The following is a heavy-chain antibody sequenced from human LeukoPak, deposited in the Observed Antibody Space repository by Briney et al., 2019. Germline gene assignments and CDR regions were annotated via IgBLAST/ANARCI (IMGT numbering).Heavy chain of an antibody. Sequence: SQTLSLTCTVSGGSISSGSYYWRWIRQPAGKGLEWIGRIYTSGSTNYNPSLKSRVTISVDTSKNQFSLKLSSVTAADTAVYYCARDAGQDIVVVPAAIRSYYYYYMDVWGKGTTVTVSS. D-gene: IGHD2-2*02. CDR2: IYTSGST. J-gene: IGHJ6*03. CDR1: GGSISSGSYY. CDR3: ARDAGQDIVVVPAAIRSYYYYYMDV. V-gene: IGHV4-61*02.